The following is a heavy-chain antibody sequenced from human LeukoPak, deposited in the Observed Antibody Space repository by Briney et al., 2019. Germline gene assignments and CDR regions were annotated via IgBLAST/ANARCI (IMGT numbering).Heavy chain of an antibody. CDR2: INHSGST. CDR3: AREQFTMIAY. V-gene: IGHV4-34*01. J-gene: IGHJ4*02. D-gene: IGHD3-22*01. Sequence: PSETLSLTCAVYGGSFSGYYWSWIRQPPGKGLEWIGEINHSGSTYYNPSLKSRVTISVDTSKNQFSLKLSSVTAADTAVYYCAREQFTMIAYWGQGTLVTVSS. CDR1: GGSFSGYY.